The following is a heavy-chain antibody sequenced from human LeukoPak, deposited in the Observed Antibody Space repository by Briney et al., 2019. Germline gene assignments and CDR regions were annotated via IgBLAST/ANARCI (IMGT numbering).Heavy chain of an antibody. Sequence: ASVRVSCKASGYTFTSYAMHWVRQAPGQRLEWMGWINAGSGNTKYSQKFQGRVTITRDTSASTAYMELSSLRSEDTAVYYCARADIVVVPAPGDYWGQGTLATVSS. CDR3: ARADIVVVPAPGDY. CDR1: GYTFTSYA. J-gene: IGHJ4*02. D-gene: IGHD2-2*01. CDR2: INAGSGNT. V-gene: IGHV1-3*01.